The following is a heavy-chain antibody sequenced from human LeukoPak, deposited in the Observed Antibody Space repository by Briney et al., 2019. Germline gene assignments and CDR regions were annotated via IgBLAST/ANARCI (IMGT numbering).Heavy chain of an antibody. CDR2: VKHDGSEK. CDR3: AREDQWLLHFDH. J-gene: IGHJ4*02. CDR1: GFTFSRFW. Sequence: PGGSLRLSCAASGFTFSRFWMSWVRQAPGKGMEWVANVKHDGSEKSYVDSVKGRFTISRDNAQNSLFLQTDSLRAEDTAVYYCAREDQWLLHFDHWGQGTLVTVSS. D-gene: IGHD6-19*01. V-gene: IGHV3-7*01.